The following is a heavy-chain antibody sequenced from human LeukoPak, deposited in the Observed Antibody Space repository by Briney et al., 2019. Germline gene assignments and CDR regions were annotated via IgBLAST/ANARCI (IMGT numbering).Heavy chain of an antibody. CDR1: GFRVSDYY. V-gene: IGHV3-11*01. CDR3: ARSIYNYYYYMDV. Sequence: GGSLRLSCAVSGFRVSDYYMSWIRQAPGKGLEWVSYISSSGSTIYYADSVKGRFTISRDNAKNSLYLQMNSLRAEDSALYYCARSIYNYYYYMDVWGKGTTVTVSS. CDR2: ISSSGSTI. J-gene: IGHJ6*03.